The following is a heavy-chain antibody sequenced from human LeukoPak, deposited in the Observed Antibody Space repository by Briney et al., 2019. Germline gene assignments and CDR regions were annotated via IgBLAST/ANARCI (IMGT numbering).Heavy chain of an antibody. CDR3: ARLGRIAAAENWFDP. J-gene: IGHJ5*02. Sequence: ASVKVSCKASGYTFTGYYMHWVRQAPGQGLEWMGWINPNNGGTNYEQKFQGRVTMTRDTSISTAYMELSRLKSDDTAVYYCARLGRIAAAENWFDPWGQGTLVTVSS. CDR2: INPNNGGT. CDR1: GYTFTGYY. V-gene: IGHV1-2*02. D-gene: IGHD6-13*01.